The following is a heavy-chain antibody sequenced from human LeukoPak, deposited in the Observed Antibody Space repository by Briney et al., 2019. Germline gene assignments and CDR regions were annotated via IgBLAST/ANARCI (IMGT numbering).Heavy chain of an antibody. D-gene: IGHD6-19*01. Sequence: ASVKVSCKASGYTFTTYGINWVRQAPGQGLEWIGWISAYNGNTTYAQKLQGRVTMTTDTSTSTAYMELRSLRSDDTAVYYCARKGSGWAYFDYWGQGTLVTVSS. V-gene: IGHV1-18*01. J-gene: IGHJ4*02. CDR1: GYTFTTYG. CDR3: ARKGSGWAYFDY. CDR2: ISAYNGNT.